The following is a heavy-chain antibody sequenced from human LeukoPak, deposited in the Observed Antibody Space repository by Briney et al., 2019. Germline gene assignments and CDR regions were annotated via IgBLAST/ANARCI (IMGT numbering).Heavy chain of an antibody. CDR1: GGSISSYY. J-gene: IGHJ4*02. D-gene: IGHD5-18*01. Sequence: SETLSRTCTVSGGSISSYYWSWIRQPPGKGLEWIGYIYYSGSTNYNPSLKSRVTISVDTSKNQFSLELSSVTAADTAVYYCARSYTPMVLDYWGQGTLVTVSS. CDR3: ARSYTPMVLDY. V-gene: IGHV4-59*01. CDR2: IYYSGST.